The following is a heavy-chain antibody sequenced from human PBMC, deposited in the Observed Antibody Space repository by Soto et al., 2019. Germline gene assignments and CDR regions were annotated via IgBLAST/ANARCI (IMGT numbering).Heavy chain of an antibody. V-gene: IGHV4-59*01. CDR2: IYYSGST. CDR3: ARGGDLGSSWNYFDY. CDR1: GGSISSYY. D-gene: IGHD6-13*01. Sequence: PSETLSLTCTVSGGSISSYYWSWIRQPPGKGLEWIGYIYYSGSTNYNPSLKSRVTTSVDTSKNQFSLKLSSVTAADTAVYYCARGGDLGSSWNYFDYWGQGTLVTVSS. J-gene: IGHJ4*02.